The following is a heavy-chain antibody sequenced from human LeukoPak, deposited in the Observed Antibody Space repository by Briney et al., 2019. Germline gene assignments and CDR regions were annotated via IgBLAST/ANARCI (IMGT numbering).Heavy chain of an antibody. CDR3: AREETSTVTNDY. CDR1: GYTFINYG. V-gene: IGHV1-18*01. Sequence: GASVKVSCKVSGYTFINYGISWVRQAPGQGLEWMGWISVYNGNTNYAQKLQGRVTMTTDTSTSTAYMELRSLRSDDTAVYYCAREETSTVTNDYWGQGTLVTVSS. CDR2: ISVYNGNT. J-gene: IGHJ4*02. D-gene: IGHD4-17*01.